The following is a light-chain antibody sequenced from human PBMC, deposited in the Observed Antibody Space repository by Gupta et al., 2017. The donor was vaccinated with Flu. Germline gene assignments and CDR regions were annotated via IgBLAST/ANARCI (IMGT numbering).Light chain of an antibody. J-gene: IGKJ2*01. CDR1: QDISNY. CDR3: QQYDNLPYT. CDR2: DAS. V-gene: IGKV1-33*01. Sequence: DSQMTQSPSSLSASVCERVTITCQASQDISNYLNWYQQKPGKAPKLLIYDASNLETGVPSRFSGSGSGTDFTFTISGPEPEDIAIYYCQQYDNLPYTFGQGTKVEIK.